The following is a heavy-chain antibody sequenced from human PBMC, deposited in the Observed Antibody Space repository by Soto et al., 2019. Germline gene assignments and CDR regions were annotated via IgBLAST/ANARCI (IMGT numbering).Heavy chain of an antibody. CDR2: ISSSGDTG. CDR3: ARDRGAVVGPYLDY. Sequence: QVQLVESGGGLVKPGGSLRLSCAASGFTFSAYYMSWIRQAPGKGLEWISYISSSGDTGNYADSVKGRFTVSRDNAKNSLYFQINSLRAEETAVYYCARDRGAVVGPYLDYLGQGTLVTVSS. D-gene: IGHD6-19*01. V-gene: IGHV3-11*01. CDR1: GFTFSAYY. J-gene: IGHJ4*02.